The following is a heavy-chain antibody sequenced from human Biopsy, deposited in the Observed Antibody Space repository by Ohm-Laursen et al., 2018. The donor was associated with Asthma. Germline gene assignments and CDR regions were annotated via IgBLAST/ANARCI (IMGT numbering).Heavy chain of an antibody. J-gene: IGHJ6*02. CDR1: GGSFSSNY. V-gene: IGHV4-34*01. Sequence: SDTLSLTCAVYGGSFSSNYWSWIRQTPGKGLEWLGDTHHSGYTNYNPPPSTRLTFSADPSKNQFSLRRTCVNAADTAVYYCSRGSSSRLSQWELLVSGGKRAHSYYGMDVWGQGTTVTVSS. CDR2: THHSGYT. D-gene: IGHD1-26*01. CDR3: SRGSSSRLSQWELLVSGGKRAHSYYGMDV.